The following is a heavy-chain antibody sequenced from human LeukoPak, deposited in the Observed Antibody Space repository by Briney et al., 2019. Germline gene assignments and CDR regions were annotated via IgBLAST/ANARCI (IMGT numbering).Heavy chain of an antibody. Sequence: NYTSGSTNYNPSLKSRVTMSVDTSKNQFSLKLSSVTAADTAVYYCARGQYYYGSGSYAKLDYWGQGTLVTVSS. CDR2: NYTSGST. D-gene: IGHD3-10*01. J-gene: IGHJ4*02. V-gene: IGHV4-4*07. CDR3: ARGQYYYGSGSYAKLDY.